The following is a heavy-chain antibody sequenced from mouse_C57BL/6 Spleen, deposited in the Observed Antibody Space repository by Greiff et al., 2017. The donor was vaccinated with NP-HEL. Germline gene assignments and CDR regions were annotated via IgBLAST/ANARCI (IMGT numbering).Heavy chain of an antibody. CDR1: GYTFTSYW. CDR3: ARRDSSGYTLYAMDY. D-gene: IGHD3-2*02. CDR2: IHPNSGST. V-gene: IGHV1-64*01. Sequence: QVQLQQPGAELVKPGASVKLSCKASGYTFTSYWMHWVKQRPGQGLEWIGMIHPNSGSTNYNEKFKSKATLTVDKSSSTAYMQLSSLTSEDSAVYYCARRDSSGYTLYAMDYWGQGTSVTVSS. J-gene: IGHJ4*01.